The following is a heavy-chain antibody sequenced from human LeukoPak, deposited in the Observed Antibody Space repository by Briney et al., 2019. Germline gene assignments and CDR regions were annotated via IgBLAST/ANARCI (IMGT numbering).Heavy chain of an antibody. J-gene: IGHJ6*02. CDR3: AREYSCSSTSCYAARYYGMDV. CDR2: INSDGSST. D-gene: IGHD2-2*01. CDR1: GFTFSSYA. V-gene: IGHV3-74*01. Sequence: GGSLRLSCAASGFTFSSYAMSWVRQAPGKGLVWVSRINSDGSSTSYADSVKGRFTISRDNAKNTLYLQMNSLRAEDTAVYYCAREYSCSSTSCYAARYYGMDVWGQGTTVTVSS.